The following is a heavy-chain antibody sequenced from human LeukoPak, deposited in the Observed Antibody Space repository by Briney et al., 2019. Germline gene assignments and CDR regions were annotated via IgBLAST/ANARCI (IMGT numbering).Heavy chain of an antibody. D-gene: IGHD7-27*01. J-gene: IGHJ4*02. CDR1: GFTFSTYA. V-gene: IGHV3-23*01. CDR3: AKDKLGTSSLPFDY. Sequence: GGSLRLSCAASGFTFSTYAMSWVRQAPGKGLEWVSVISGSGGTTYYADSVKGRFTISRDNSKNTLYLQMNRLRAEDTAVYYCAKDKLGTSSLPFDYWGQGTLVTVSS. CDR2: ISGSGGTT.